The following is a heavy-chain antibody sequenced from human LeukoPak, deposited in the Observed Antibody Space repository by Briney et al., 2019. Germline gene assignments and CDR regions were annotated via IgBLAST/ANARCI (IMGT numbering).Heavy chain of an antibody. CDR2: IIPIFGTA. D-gene: IGHD1-26*01. Sequence: GASVKVSCKASGGTFSSYAISWVRQAPGQGLEWMGGIIPIFGTANYAQKFQGRVTITADESTSTAYMELSSLRSEDTAVYYCARDFRPMGATNHYYYYGMDVWGQGTTVTVSS. CDR1: GGTFSSYA. CDR3: ARDFRPMGATNHYYYYGMDV. V-gene: IGHV1-69*13. J-gene: IGHJ6*02.